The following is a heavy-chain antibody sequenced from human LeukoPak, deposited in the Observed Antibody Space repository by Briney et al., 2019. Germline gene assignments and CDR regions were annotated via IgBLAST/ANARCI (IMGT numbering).Heavy chain of an antibody. V-gene: IGHV3-23*01. CDR2: ISGSGGST. J-gene: IGHJ5*02. D-gene: IGHD3-9*01. CDR1: GFTFSSYA. Sequence: GGSLRLSCAASGFTFSSYAMSWVRQAPGKGLEWVSAISGSGGSTYYADSVKGRFTISRDNSKNTLYLQMNSLRAEDTAVYYCAKDLLRASYYDILTGYYSWGQGTLVTVSS. CDR3: AKDLLRASYYDILTGYYS.